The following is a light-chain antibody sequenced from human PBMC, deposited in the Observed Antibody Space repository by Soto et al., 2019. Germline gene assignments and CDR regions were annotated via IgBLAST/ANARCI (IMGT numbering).Light chain of an antibody. CDR3: SSYASSTTRV. CDR2: DVN. J-gene: IGLJ1*01. CDR1: SSDVGGYTY. V-gene: IGLV2-14*01. Sequence: QSALTQPASVSGSPGQSITISCTGTSSDVGGYTYVSWYQQHPGKAPKLIIYDVNNRPSGVSNRFSGSKSGNTASLTISGLQAEDEADYYCSSYASSTTRVFGTGTKLTVL.